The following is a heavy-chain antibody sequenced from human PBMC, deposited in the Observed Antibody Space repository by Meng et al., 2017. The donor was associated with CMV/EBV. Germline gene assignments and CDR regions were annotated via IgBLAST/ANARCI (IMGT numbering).Heavy chain of an antibody. V-gene: IGHV1-2*02. J-gene: IGHJ5*02. CDR2: INPNIVGT. CDR1: GYPFTECY. D-gene: IGHD2-2*01. Sequence: SGYPFTECYRQGLRQDPGQALEWIGLINPNIVGTYYAQKFQAGVTMTRHPCLSTKYMEPYRLQSDDTAVYYCAREWLVPSAIDWFDPWGQGTLVTVSS. CDR3: AREWLVPSAIDWFDP.